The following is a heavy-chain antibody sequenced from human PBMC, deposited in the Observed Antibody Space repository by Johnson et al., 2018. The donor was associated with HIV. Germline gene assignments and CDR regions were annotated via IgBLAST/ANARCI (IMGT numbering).Heavy chain of an antibody. D-gene: IGHD3-3*01. Sequence: QVQVVESGGGVVQPGRSLRLSCAASGFTFSSYAMHWVRQAPGKGLEWVAVISYDGRNKYYADSVKGRFPISRDNSKHTLYLQMNSLRPEDTAVYYCAREGIRGLMTNFGVAHPHDAFDIWGQGTMVTVSS. CDR3: AREGIRGLMTNFGVAHPHDAFDI. J-gene: IGHJ3*02. V-gene: IGHV3-30*04. CDR1: GFTFSSYA. CDR2: ISYDGRNK.